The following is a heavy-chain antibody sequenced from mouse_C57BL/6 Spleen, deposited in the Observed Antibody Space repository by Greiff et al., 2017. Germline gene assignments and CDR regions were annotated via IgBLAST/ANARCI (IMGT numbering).Heavy chain of an antibody. CDR1: GYTFTDYE. J-gene: IGHJ4*01. CDR2: IDPETGGT. V-gene: IGHV1-15*01. Sequence: VQLQQSGAELVKPGASVKLSCKASGYTFTDYEMHWVKQTPVHGLEWIGAIDPETGGTAYNQKFKGKAILTADKSSSTAYMELRSLTSEDSAVYYCTRRGYGSSYYYAMDYWGQGTSVTVSS. D-gene: IGHD1-1*01. CDR3: TRRGYGSSYYYAMDY.